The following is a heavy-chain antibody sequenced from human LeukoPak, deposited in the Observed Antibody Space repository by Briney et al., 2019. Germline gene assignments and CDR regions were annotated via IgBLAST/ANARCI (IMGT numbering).Heavy chain of an antibody. J-gene: IGHJ1*01. V-gene: IGHV3-23*01. CDR1: GFTFSSYA. Sequence: GGSLRLSCAASGFTFSSYAMNWVRQAPEKGLEWVSAISGSGSTTYYADSVKGRFTISRDNSKNTLYLQMNSLRAEDTAVYYCAKPLDSSGDNEYFQHWGQGTLVTVSS. CDR2: ISGSGSTT. CDR3: AKPLDSSGDNEYFQH. D-gene: IGHD3-22*01.